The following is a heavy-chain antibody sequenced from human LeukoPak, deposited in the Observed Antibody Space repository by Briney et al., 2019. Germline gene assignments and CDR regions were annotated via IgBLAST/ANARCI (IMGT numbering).Heavy chain of an antibody. Sequence: PSETLSLTCSVSGASINSYYWNWLRQSPGKGLEWLGNIHYRGTTNYNPSLKSRVTLSLDTSKSQFALELTSVTVADTAVYYCAVPAPDVSVAGRLDHWGLGTLVAVSS. D-gene: IGHD6-19*01. CDR2: IHYRGTT. V-gene: IGHV4-59*08. J-gene: IGHJ4*02. CDR3: AVPAPDVSVAGRLDH. CDR1: GASINSYY.